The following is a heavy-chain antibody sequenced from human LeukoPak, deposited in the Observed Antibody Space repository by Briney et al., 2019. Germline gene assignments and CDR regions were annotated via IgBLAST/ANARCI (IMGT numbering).Heavy chain of an antibody. CDR1: GFTFSSYW. CDR3: ASSNTSGYYY. CDR2: INPDGSTI. J-gene: IGHJ4*02. Sequence: GGSLRLSCAVSGFTFSSYWMHWVRQAPGKGLVWVSLINPDGSTISYADSVKGRFTISRDNAKNTLYVQMNSLRVEDTAVYYCASSNTSGYYYWGQGILVTVSS. V-gene: IGHV3-74*01. D-gene: IGHD3-22*01.